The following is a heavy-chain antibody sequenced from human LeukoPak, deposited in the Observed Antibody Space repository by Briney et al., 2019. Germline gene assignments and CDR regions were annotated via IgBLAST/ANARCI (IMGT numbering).Heavy chain of an antibody. J-gene: IGHJ3*02. CDR1: GFTFSNPW. D-gene: IGHD2-21*01. Sequence: GGSLRLSCAASGFTFSNPWMIWVRQAPGKGLEWVGRIKSKTDGGTIDYAAPVKGRFSISRDDSKDTMYLQMNSLKSDDTAVYYCATHIPWDIWGPGTMVTVSS. CDR3: ATHIPWDI. CDR2: IKSKTDGGTI. V-gene: IGHV3-15*01.